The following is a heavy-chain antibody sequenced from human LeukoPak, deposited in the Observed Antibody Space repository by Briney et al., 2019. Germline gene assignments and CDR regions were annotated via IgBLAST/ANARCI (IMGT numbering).Heavy chain of an antibody. D-gene: IGHD2-21*01. V-gene: IGHV3-48*01. CDR3: ARDLPYCGGDCLTFDH. J-gene: IGHJ4*02. Sequence: GGSLRLSCAASGFTLRIYAMNWIRQAPGKGLEWVSYISSSSSTIYYADSVKGRFTISRDNDKNSLYLQMNSLRAEDTALYYCARDLPYCGGDCLTFDHWGQGTLVTVSS. CDR1: GFTLRIYA. CDR2: ISSSSSTI.